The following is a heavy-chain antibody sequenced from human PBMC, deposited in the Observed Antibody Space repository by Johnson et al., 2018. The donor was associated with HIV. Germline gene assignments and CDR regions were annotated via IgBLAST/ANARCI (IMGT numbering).Heavy chain of an antibody. CDR1: GFSFSNAW. CDR2: LFSGGTT. Sequence: EVQLVESGGGLVKPGGSVRLSCAASGFSFSNAWMSWVRQAPGKGLEWVSVLFSGGTTYYADSVKGRFTISRDNSKNTLYLQMNSLRAEDTAVYYCARANTYYYDNRPGGDAFDIWGQGIMVTVSS. CDR3: ARANTYYYDNRPGGDAFDI. D-gene: IGHD3-22*01. V-gene: IGHV3-66*02. J-gene: IGHJ3*02.